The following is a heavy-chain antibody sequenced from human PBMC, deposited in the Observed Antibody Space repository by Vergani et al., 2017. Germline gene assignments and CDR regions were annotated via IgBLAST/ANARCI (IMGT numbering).Heavy chain of an antibody. D-gene: IGHD2-2*02. V-gene: IGHV4-4*03. CDR2: ICHTEDT. CDR3: ATIGYRRWGYYFDY. J-gene: IGHJ4*02. CDR1: GDSISSNNC. Sequence: QVQLQESGPGLVKPPGTLSLTCAVSGDSISSNNCWTWVRQPPGKGLEWIGEICHTEDTKYSPSLKSRVTVSVDASRNLFSLRLNSVTAADTAVYYCATIGYRRWGYYFDYWGKGILVTVSS.